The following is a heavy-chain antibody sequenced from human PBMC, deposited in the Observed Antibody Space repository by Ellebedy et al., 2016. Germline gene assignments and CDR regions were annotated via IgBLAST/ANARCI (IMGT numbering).Heavy chain of an antibody. CDR2: ISSSGSLK. Sequence: GESLKISXAVSGFTFSSYSFNWIRQAPGKGLEWVSHISSSGSLKFYADPLRDRFTISRDNAKNLLHLQMNSLTAEDTAVYFCTREAGGSFVDSWGQGVLVTVSS. J-gene: IGHJ4*02. D-gene: IGHD1-26*01. CDR1: GFTFSSYS. CDR3: TREAGGSFVDS. V-gene: IGHV3-48*04.